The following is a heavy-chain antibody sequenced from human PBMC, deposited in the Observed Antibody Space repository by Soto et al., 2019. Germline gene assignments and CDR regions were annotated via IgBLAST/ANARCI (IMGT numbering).Heavy chain of an antibody. CDR2: ISAYNGNT. CDR1: GYTFTSYG. Sequence: SVEVSCKASGYTFTSYGISCVRQAPGQGLEWMGWISAYNGNTNYAQKLQGRVTMTTDTSTSTAYMELRSLRSDDTAVYYCASDLLFSRGTPYSKYWPHGTMVSSSS. V-gene: IGHV1-18*01. D-gene: IGHD3-10*01. CDR3: ASDLLFSRGTPYSKY. J-gene: IGHJ4*01.